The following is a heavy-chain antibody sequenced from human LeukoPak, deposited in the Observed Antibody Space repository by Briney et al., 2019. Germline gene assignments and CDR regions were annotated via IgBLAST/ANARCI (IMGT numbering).Heavy chain of an antibody. CDR1: GFIFSNYW. D-gene: IGHD1-1*01. Sequence: GSLRLSCSASGFIFSNYWMSWVRQAPGKGLEWVANIKEDGSEKHYVDSAKGRFSISRDNAKNPMYLQMNRLRAEDTAVYYCARPGQRDAFDIWGQGTMVTVSS. J-gene: IGHJ3*02. V-gene: IGHV3-7*01. CDR3: ARPGQRDAFDI. CDR2: IKEDGSEK.